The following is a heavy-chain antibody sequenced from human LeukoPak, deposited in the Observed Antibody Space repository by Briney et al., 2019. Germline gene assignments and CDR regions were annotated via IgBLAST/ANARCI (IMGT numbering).Heavy chain of an antibody. CDR1: GYTFTGHY. D-gene: IGHD3-22*01. CDR2: INPNSGGT. CDR3: ARGFDISGAYSGPQDY. J-gene: IGHJ4*02. Sequence: AFGKLACKASGYTFTGHYVLWVRQAPAQGHEWMGGINPNSGGTKYAQKLQGRVTMTRDTSIRKAYIDLARLRSEDTAVYYCARGFDISGAYSGPQDYWGQGTLVTVSS. V-gene: IGHV1-2*02.